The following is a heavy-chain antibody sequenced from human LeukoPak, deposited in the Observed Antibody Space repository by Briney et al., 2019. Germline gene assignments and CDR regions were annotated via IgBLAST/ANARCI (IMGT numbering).Heavy chain of an antibody. CDR1: GGSISSGGYS. Sequence: SETLSLTCAVSGGSISSGGYSWSWIRQPPGKGLEWIGYIYHSGSTYYNPSLKSRVTISVDRSKNQFSLKLSSVTAADTAVYYCARERSRIVGANMDVWGKGTTVTVSS. CDR2: IYHSGST. J-gene: IGHJ6*03. CDR3: ARERSRIVGANMDV. D-gene: IGHD1-26*01. V-gene: IGHV4-30-2*01.